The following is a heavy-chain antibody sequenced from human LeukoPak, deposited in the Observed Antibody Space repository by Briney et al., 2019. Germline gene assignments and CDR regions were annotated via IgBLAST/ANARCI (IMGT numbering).Heavy chain of an antibody. CDR1: GYTFTSYG. D-gene: IGHD3-3*01. CDR3: ARGQARTIFGVVTYYMDV. CDR2: ISAYNGNT. V-gene: IGHV1-18*01. J-gene: IGHJ6*03. Sequence: ASVKVSCKASGYTFTSYGISWVRQAPGQGLEWMGWISAYNGNTNYAQKLQGRVTMTTDTSTSTAYMELRSLRSDDTAVYYCARGQARTIFGVVTYYMDVWGKGTTVTVSS.